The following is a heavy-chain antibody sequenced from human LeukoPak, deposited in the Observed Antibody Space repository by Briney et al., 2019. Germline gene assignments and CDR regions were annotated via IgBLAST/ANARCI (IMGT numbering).Heavy chain of an antibody. D-gene: IGHD2/OR15-2a*01. V-gene: IGHV4-38-2*01. CDR3: ARHPTFTAPWFDP. Sequence: SETLSLTCAVSGYSISSGYYWGWIRPPPGKGLEWIGSIYHSGSTYYNPSLKSRVTISEDTSKNQFSLKLSSVTAADTAVYYCARHPTFTAPWFDPWGQGTLVTVSS. J-gene: IGHJ5*02. CDR2: IYHSGST. CDR1: GYSISSGYY.